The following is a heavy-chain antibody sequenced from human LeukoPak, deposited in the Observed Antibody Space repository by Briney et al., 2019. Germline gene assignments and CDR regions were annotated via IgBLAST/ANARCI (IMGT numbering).Heavy chain of an antibody. D-gene: IGHD1-7*01. V-gene: IGHV4-34*01. CDR1: GGSFSGYH. Sequence: SETLSLTCAVYGGSFSGYHWSWIRQPPGKGLEWIGEINHSGSTDYNPSLKSRVTISVDTSKNQFSLKVSSVTAADTAVYYCARGNYDYYDHWGQGTLVTVSS. CDR2: INHSGST. CDR3: ARGNYDYYDH. J-gene: IGHJ4*02.